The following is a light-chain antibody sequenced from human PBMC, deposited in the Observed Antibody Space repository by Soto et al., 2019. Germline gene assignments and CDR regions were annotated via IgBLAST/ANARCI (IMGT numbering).Light chain of an antibody. Sequence: IQLTQSPSSLSASVGDRVTVTCRASQSINIYLNWYQQKPGKAPTLLIYGASTLQSGVPSRFSGGGSRTDFTLTISSLQTEDFATYYRQQSHRSPYTFGQGTKVDIK. CDR1: QSINIY. CDR3: QQSHRSPYT. V-gene: IGKV1-39*01. J-gene: IGKJ2*01. CDR2: GAS.